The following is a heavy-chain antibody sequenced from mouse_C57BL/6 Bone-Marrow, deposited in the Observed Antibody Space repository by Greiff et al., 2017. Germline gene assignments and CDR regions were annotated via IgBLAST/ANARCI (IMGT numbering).Heavy chain of an antibody. CDR3: ARERWLLPYCDY. V-gene: IGHV1-69*01. J-gene: IGHJ2*01. CDR2: IDPSDSYT. D-gene: IGHD2-3*01. Sequence: QVQLQQPGAELVMPGASVKLSCKASGYTFTSYWMHWVKQRPGQGLEWIGEIDPSDSYTNYNQKFKGKSTLTVDKSSSTAYMQLSSLTSEDSAVYYCARERWLLPYCDYWGQGTTLTVSS. CDR1: GYTFTSYW.